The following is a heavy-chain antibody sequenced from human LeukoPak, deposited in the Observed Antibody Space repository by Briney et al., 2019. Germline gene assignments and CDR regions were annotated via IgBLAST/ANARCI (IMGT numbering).Heavy chain of an antibody. CDR3: ARRHYGDYVGSYYFDY. V-gene: IGHV4-59*01. CDR2: IYYSGST. Sequence: SETLSLTCTVSGGSISSYYWSWIRQPPGKGLEWIGYIYYSGSTNYDPSLKSRVTISVDTSKNQFSLKLSSVTAADTAVYYCARRHYGDYVGSYYFDYWGQGTLVTVSS. J-gene: IGHJ4*02. D-gene: IGHD4-17*01. CDR1: GGSISSYY.